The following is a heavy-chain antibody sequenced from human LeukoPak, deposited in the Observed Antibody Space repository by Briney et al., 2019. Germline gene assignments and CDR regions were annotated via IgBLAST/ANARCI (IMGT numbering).Heavy chain of an antibody. V-gene: IGHV3-48*01. J-gene: IGHJ5*02. CDR1: GFTFSSYS. D-gene: IGHD2-8*01. CDR2: ISTSRTTI. CDR3: ARGAAMDGPYNWFDP. Sequence: GGSLRLSCAAPGFTFSSYSMNWGRQAPGKGLEWGSYISTSRTTIYYADAVKGRFTISRDNAKNYVDLQMNSLRAEDTAVYYCARGAAMDGPYNWFDPWGQGTLVTVSS.